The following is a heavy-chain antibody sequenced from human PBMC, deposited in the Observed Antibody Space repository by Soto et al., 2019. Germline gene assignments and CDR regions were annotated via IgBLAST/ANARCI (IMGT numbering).Heavy chain of an antibody. CDR2: ISGSGGST. J-gene: IGHJ4*02. Sequence: GGSLRLSYEASGFKFSSYAMSWVRQAPGKGLEWVSAISGSGGSTYYADSVKGRFTISRDNSKNTLYLQMNSLRAEDTAVYYCAKDPYYYDSSGYYPSYFDYWGQGTLVTVSS. CDR3: AKDPYYYDSSGYYPSYFDY. D-gene: IGHD3-22*01. V-gene: IGHV3-23*01. CDR1: GFKFSSYA.